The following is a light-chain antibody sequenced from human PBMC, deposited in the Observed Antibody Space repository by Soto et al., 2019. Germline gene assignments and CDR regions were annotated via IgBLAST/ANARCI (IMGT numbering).Light chain of an antibody. J-gene: IGLJ3*02. CDR3: GTWDSSLSAWV. V-gene: IGLV1-51*02. CDR1: SSNIGNNY. CDR2: ENN. Sequence: QSVLTQPPSVSAAPGQKVTISCSGSSSNIGNNYVSWYQQLPGTAPKLFIYENNKRPSGIPDRFSGSKSGTSATLGITGLQTGDEADYYCGTWDSSLSAWVFGGGTKVTVL.